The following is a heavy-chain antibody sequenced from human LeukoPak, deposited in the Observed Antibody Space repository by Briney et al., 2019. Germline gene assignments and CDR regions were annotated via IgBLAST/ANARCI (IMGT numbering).Heavy chain of an antibody. Sequence: GGSLRLSCAASRFSFSNYAMSWVRQAPGKGLEWVSAIVESGNKAYYADSMKGRLTISRDNSKNTLCLQMNSLRAEDTAVYYCAKDSRRVSGWYYFDYWGQGTLVTVSS. CDR1: RFSFSNYA. CDR2: IVESGNKA. D-gene: IGHD6-19*01. CDR3: AKDSRRVSGWYYFDY. V-gene: IGHV3-23*01. J-gene: IGHJ4*02.